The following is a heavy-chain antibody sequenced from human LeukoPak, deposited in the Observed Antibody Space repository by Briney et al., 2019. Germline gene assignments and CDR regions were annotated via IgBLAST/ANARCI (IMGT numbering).Heavy chain of an antibody. J-gene: IGHJ4*02. CDR3: AREDSSSSGYDY. D-gene: IGHD6-6*01. CDR1: GYSISSGYY. CDR2: IYHSGST. V-gene: IGHV4-38-2*02. Sequence: PSETLSLTCTVSGYSISSGYYWGWIRQPPGKGLEWIGSIYHSGSTYYNPSLKSRVTISVDTSKNQFSLKLGSVTAADTAVYYCAREDSSSSGYDYWGQGTLVTVSS.